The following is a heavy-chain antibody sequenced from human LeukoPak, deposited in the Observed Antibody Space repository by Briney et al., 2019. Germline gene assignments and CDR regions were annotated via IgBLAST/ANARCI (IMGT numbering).Heavy chain of an antibody. CDR3: ARGVQLERRSAFDI. CDR2: VDPEDGET. Sequence: ASVKVSCKVSGYTFTDYYMHWVQQAPGKGLEWMGLVDPEDGETIYAEKFQGRVTITADTSTDTAYMELSSLRSEDTAVYYCARGVQLERRSAFDIWGQGTMVTVSS. D-gene: IGHD1-1*01. CDR1: GYTFTDYY. V-gene: IGHV1-69-2*01. J-gene: IGHJ3*02.